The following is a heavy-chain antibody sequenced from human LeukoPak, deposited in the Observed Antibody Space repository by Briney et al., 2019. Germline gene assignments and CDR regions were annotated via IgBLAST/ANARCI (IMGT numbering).Heavy chain of an antibody. CDR2: ISGSGGRT. V-gene: IGHV3-23*01. Sequence: GGSLRLSCAASGFIFTNYAMSWVRQAPGKGLEWVSAISGSGGRTYYADSVEGRFTISRDNSKNTLLLQMNSLRAEDTAVYYCARAGYCTNGVCPYFDYWGQGTLVTVSS. D-gene: IGHD2-8*01. CDR1: GFIFTNYA. CDR3: ARAGYCTNGVCPYFDY. J-gene: IGHJ4*02.